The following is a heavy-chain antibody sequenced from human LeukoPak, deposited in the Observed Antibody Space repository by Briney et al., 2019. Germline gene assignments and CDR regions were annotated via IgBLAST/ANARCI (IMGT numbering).Heavy chain of an antibody. CDR2: ILHDGSNE. V-gene: IGHV3-30*18. CDR1: GFTFSSYG. J-gene: IGHJ4*02. CDR3: AKGPSPFEY. Sequence: GGSLRLSCAASGFTFSSYGMHWVRQAPGKGLEWVAVILHDGSNEYYADSVKGRFTISRDNSKNTLYLQMNSLRAEDTAVYYCAKGPSPFEYWSQGTLVTVSS.